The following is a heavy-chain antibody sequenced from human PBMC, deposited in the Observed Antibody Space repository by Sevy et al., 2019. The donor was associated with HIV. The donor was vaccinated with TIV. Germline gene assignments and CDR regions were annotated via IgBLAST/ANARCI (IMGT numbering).Heavy chain of an antibody. CDR3: ARDGGAFDI. J-gene: IGHJ3*02. V-gene: IGHV4-31*03. Sequence: LPETLSLTCTFSGGSISSGGYYWSWIRQHPGKGLEWIGYIYYSGSTYYNPSLKSRVTISVDTSKNQFSLKLSSVTAADTAVYYCARDGGAFDIWGQGTMVTVSS. CDR1: GGSISSGGYY. D-gene: IGHD3-3*01. CDR2: IYYSGST.